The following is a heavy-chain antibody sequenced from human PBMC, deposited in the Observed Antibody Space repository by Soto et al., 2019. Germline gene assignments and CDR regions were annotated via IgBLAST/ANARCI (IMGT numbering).Heavy chain of an antibody. D-gene: IGHD3-10*01. Sequence: SETLSLTCTISGGSINSGGYYWTWIRQRPGEGLEWIGFISNSGSTYYSASLKSRTVISMDTSRNQFYLRLASVRVADTAMYYCTTMDRRWYDPWGEGAPVTVSP. CDR1: GGSINSGGYY. J-gene: IGHJ5*02. CDR2: ISNSGST. V-gene: IGHV4-31*03. CDR3: TTMDRRWYDP.